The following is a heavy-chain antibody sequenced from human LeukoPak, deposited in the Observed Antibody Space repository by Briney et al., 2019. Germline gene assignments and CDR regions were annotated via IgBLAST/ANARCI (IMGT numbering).Heavy chain of an antibody. CDR3: AGAWDSYGYGFDY. CDR1: GFTVSSNY. D-gene: IGHD5-18*01. V-gene: IGHV3-66*01. Sequence: PGGSLRLSCAASGFTVSSNYMSWVRQAPGKGLEWVSVIYSGGSTYYADSVKGRFTISRDNSKNTLYLQMNSLRAEDTAVYYCAGAWDSYGYGFDYWGQGTLVTVSS. CDR2: IYSGGST. J-gene: IGHJ4*02.